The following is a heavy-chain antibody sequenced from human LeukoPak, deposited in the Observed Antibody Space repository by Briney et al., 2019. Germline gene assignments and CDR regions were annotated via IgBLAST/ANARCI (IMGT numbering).Heavy chain of an antibody. Sequence: GASVKVSCKASGYIFTTYDIGWVRQAPGQGLERMGWLNPNSGNAGYAQKFQGRVTISRNTSISTAYMELSSLRSDDTAIYYCARRKFLGWFDPWGQGTLVTVSS. D-gene: IGHD7-27*01. CDR3: ARRKFLGWFDP. J-gene: IGHJ5*02. CDR2: LNPNSGNA. CDR1: GYIFTTYD. V-gene: IGHV1-8*03.